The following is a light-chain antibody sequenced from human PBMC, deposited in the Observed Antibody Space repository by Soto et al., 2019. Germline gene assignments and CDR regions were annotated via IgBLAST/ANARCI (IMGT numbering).Light chain of an antibody. CDR3: QQYGSAGT. CDR1: QSVSNNY. CDR2: GAS. V-gene: IGKV3-20*01. Sequence: TLSLSPGERATLSCRSSQSVSNNYLAWYQQKPGQAPRLLMYGASNSATGIPDSFSCSGSGTDFTLTISRLEPEDFAVYYCQQYGSAGTFGQGTMVDLK. J-gene: IGKJ1*01.